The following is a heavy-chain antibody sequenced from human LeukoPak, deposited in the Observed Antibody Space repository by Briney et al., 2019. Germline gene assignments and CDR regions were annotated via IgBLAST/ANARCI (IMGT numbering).Heavy chain of an antibody. CDR1: GYTFTHYY. CDR2: LNTNTLVT. D-gene: IGHD4-23*01. CDR3: ARKDGGRDGMDV. V-gene: IGHV1-2*02. Sequence: ASVKVSCRASGYTFTHYYMHWVRQAPGQGREWMGWLNTNTLVTNYAQHFQGRVSMTWDTSISTGYMDLHSLTSDDTAVYYCARKDGGRDGMDVWGQGTTVTVSS. J-gene: IGHJ6*02.